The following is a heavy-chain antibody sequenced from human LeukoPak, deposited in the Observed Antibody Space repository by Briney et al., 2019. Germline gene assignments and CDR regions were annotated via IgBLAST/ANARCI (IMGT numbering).Heavy chain of an antibody. CDR1: GYTFTGYY. J-gene: IGHJ4*02. D-gene: IGHD3-10*01. CDR2: INPNSGGT. CDR3: ARDGTYYYGSGSYGGADY. V-gene: IGHV1-2*02. Sequence: ASVKVSCKASGYTFTGYYMHWVRQAPGQGLEWMGWINPNSGGTNYAQKFRGRVTMTRDTSISTAYMELSRLRSDDTAVYYCARDGTYYYGSGSYGGADYWGQGTLVTVSS.